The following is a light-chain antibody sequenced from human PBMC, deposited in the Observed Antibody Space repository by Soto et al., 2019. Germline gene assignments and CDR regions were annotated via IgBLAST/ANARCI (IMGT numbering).Light chain of an antibody. CDR3: QHANSFPFT. CDR2: AAS. CDR1: QIIGSW. J-gene: IGKJ3*01. V-gene: IGKV1-12*02. Sequence: DIQMTQSPSSVSASIGDRVTITCRASQIIGSWLAWYQQKPGKAPTLLIYAASSLQSGVPSRFRGSGSGTDFTLAITRLQAEGSATYSGQHANSFPFTFGPGIIVDIK.